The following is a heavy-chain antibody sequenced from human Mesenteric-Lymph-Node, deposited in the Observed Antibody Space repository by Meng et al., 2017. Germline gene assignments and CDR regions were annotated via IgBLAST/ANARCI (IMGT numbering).Heavy chain of an antibody. CDR3: ARDKISGPGYYYYGMDV. J-gene: IGHJ6*02. Sequence: SETLSLTCTVSGGSISSGSYYWSWIRQPAGKGLEWIGRIYTSGSTNYNPSLKSRVTISVDTSKNQFSLKLSSVTAADTAVYYCARDKISGPGYYYYGMDVWGQGTTVTVSS. D-gene: IGHD6-19*01. CDR1: GGSISSGSYY. V-gene: IGHV4-61*02. CDR2: IYTSGST.